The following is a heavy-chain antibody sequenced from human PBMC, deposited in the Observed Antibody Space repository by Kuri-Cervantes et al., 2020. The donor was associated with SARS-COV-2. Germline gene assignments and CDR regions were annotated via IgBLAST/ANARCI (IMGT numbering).Heavy chain of an antibody. CDR2: ISGSGGST. D-gene: IGHD5-12*01. Sequence: ETLSLTCAASGFTFSSYAMSWVRQAPGKGLEWVSAISGSGGSTYYADSVKGRFTISRDNSKNTLYLQMNSLRAEDTAVYYCAREGIGGYDYDAFDIWGQGTMVTVSS. CDR3: AREGIGGYDYDAFDI. V-gene: IGHV3-23*01. CDR1: GFTFSSYA. J-gene: IGHJ3*02.